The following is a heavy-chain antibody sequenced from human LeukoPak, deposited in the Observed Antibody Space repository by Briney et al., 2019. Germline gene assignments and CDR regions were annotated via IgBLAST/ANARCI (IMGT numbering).Heavy chain of an antibody. CDR2: IYYSGST. J-gene: IGHJ6*03. D-gene: IGHD3-9*01. CDR3: ARDRGESYNILTGYYQAYYYMDV. V-gene: IGHV4-59*01. CDR1: GGSISSYY. Sequence: SETLSLTCTVSGGSISSYYWSWIRQPPGKGLEWIGYIYYSGSTNHNPSLKSRATISVDTSKNQFSLKLSSVTAADTAVYYCARDRGESYNILTGYYQAYYYMDVWGKGTTVTVSS.